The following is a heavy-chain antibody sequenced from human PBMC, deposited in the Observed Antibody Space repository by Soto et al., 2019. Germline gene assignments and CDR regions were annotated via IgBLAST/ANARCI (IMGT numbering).Heavy chain of an antibody. Sequence: PSETLSLTCTVSGGSITRSTYYWGWIRQPPGKGLEWIGNIYYSGNTYYNPSLQSRVTISVDTSRNQFSLKLSSVTAADTAVYYCAGPFNTYFDYWGQGTLVTVS. CDR1: GGSITRSTYY. CDR3: AGPFNTYFDY. V-gene: IGHV4-39*07. J-gene: IGHJ4*02. CDR2: IYYSGNT.